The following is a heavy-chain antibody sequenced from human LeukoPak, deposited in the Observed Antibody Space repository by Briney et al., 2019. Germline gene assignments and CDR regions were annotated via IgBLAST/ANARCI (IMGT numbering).Heavy chain of an antibody. D-gene: IGHD3-9*01. J-gene: IGHJ4*02. Sequence: ASVKVSCKASGYTFTSYGIRWVRQAPGQGLEWMGWISAYNGNTNYAQKLQGRVTMTTDTSTSTAYMELRSLRSDDTAVYYCARGENGYDILTGYYPELYYFDYWGQGTLVTVSS. CDR1: GYTFTSYG. V-gene: IGHV1-18*01. CDR3: ARGENGYDILTGYYPELYYFDY. CDR2: ISAYNGNT.